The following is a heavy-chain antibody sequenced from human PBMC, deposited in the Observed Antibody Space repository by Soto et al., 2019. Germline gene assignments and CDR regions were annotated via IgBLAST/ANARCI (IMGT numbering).Heavy chain of an antibody. CDR1: GDSVSSNNIA. V-gene: IGHV6-1*01. Sequence: SQTLSLTCAGSGDSVSSNNIAWNWLRQSPWRGLEWLGRTYYRSKWYNEYAVSVRSRITINLDTSKNQFSLQLNTVTPEDTAVYYSARGLWSTFDYCGPGAQVIVSS. J-gene: IGHJ4*02. CDR3: ARGLWSTFDY. D-gene: IGHD2-21*01. CDR2: TYYRSKWYN.